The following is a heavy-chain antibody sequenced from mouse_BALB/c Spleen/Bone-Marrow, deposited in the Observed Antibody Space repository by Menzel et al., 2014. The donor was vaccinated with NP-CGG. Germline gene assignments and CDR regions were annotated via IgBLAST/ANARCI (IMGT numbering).Heavy chain of an antibody. V-gene: IGHV14-3*02. Sequence: EVKLQESGAELVKPGASVKLSCTASGFNIQDTYMHWVKQRPEQGLEWLGRIDPANGNTKYDPKFQGKATITADTSSNTAYLQRSSLTSEDTAVYYCARWAYWGQGTLVTVSA. CDR1: GFNIQDTY. CDR2: IDPANGNT. J-gene: IGHJ3*01. CDR3: ARWAY.